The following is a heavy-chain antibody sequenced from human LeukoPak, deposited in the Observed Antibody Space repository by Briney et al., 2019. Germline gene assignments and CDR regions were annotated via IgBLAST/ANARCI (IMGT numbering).Heavy chain of an antibody. J-gene: IGHJ4*02. Sequence: SETLSLTCAVSGGSISSGGYYWSWIRQHPGKGLEWIGYIYYSGSTYHNPSLESRVTISVDTSKNQFSLKLSSVTAADTAVYYCAREVNWNSVTLFFDYWGQGTLVTVSS. CDR2: IYYSGST. CDR1: GGSISSGGYY. V-gene: IGHV4-31*11. CDR3: AREVNWNSVTLFFDY. D-gene: IGHD1-7*01.